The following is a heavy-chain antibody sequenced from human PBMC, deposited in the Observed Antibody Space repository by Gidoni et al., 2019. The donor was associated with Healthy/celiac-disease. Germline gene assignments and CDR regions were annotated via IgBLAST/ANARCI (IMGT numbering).Heavy chain of an antibody. V-gene: IGHV3-33*01. CDR2: IWYDGSNK. Sequence: QVQLVESGGGVVQPGRSLRLACAASGFTFSSYGVHWVRQAPGKGLEWVAVIWYDGSNKYYADSVKGRFTISRDNSKNTLYLQMNSLRAEDTAVYYCARGPRSRRGYSYGISGYYFDYWGQGTLVTVSS. J-gene: IGHJ4*02. CDR1: GFTFSSYG. D-gene: IGHD5-18*01. CDR3: ARGPRSRRGYSYGISGYYFDY.